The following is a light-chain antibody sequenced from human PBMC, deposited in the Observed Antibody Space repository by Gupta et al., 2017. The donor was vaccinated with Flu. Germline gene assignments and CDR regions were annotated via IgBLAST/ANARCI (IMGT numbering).Light chain of an antibody. Sequence: GTISCTGSRSNIGAGCDVHWYQVLPGTAPKLLIYGSENRPSGVPDRFSGSKSGTSASLAITGLQVEDEAEYFCQSVDSSVGGYVFATGTKVTVV. CDR2: GSE. CDR3: QSVDSSVGGYV. V-gene: IGLV1-40*01. CDR1: RSNIGAGCD. J-gene: IGLJ1*01.